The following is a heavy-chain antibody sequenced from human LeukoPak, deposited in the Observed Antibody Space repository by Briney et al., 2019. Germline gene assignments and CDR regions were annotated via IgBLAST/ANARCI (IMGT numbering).Heavy chain of an antibody. J-gene: IGHJ4*02. V-gene: IGHV3-21*01. Sequence: GGSLRLSCAASGFTFSSYSMNWVRQAPGKGLEWVSSISSSSSYIYYADSVKGRSTISRDNAKNSLYLQMNSLRAEDTAVYYCARVGAVAPGDYWGQGTLVTVSS. CDR1: GFTFSSYS. CDR3: ARVGAVAPGDY. CDR2: ISSSSSYI. D-gene: IGHD6-19*01.